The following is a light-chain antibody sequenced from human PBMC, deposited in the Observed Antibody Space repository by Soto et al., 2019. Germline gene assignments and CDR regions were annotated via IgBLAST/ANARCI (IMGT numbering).Light chain of an antibody. Sequence: HSALTQPASVSGSPGQSITISCTGTSSDVGAYDLVSWYQQHPGKAPKYLIYEVSNRPSGVSDRFSGSKSGTTASLTISGLQAEDEADYYCSSYTTTDPYVFGTGTKLTVL. CDR3: SSYTTTDPYV. CDR2: EVS. CDR1: SSDVGAYDL. V-gene: IGLV2-14*01. J-gene: IGLJ1*01.